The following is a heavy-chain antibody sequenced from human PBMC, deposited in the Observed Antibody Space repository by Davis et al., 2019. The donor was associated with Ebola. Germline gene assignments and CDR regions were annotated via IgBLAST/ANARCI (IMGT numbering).Heavy chain of an antibody. J-gene: IGHJ4*02. V-gene: IGHV3-48*02. Sequence: GESLKISCAASGFTFSSYSMNWVRQAPGKGLEWVSYISSSSSTIYYADSVKGRFTISRDNAKNSLYLQMNSLRDEDTAVYYCARDRWLQLPYFDYWGQGTLVTVSS. CDR1: GFTFSSYS. CDR2: ISSSSSTI. CDR3: ARDRWLQLPYFDY. D-gene: IGHD5-24*01.